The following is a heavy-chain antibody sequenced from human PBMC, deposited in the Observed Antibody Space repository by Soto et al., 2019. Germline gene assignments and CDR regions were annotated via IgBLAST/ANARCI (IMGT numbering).Heavy chain of an antibody. J-gene: IGHJ5*02. V-gene: IGHV3-30*18. D-gene: IGHD2-21*02. CDR3: AKDRATATPNWLDP. CDR2: ISYDGSNK. Sequence: QVQLVESGGGVVQPGRSLTLSCAASGFTFSSYGMHWVRQAPGKGLEWVAVISYDGSNKYYGDSVKGRFTISRDNSKNTLYLQMNSLRAEDTAVYYGAKDRATATPNWLDPWGQGTLVTVSS. CDR1: GFTFSSYG.